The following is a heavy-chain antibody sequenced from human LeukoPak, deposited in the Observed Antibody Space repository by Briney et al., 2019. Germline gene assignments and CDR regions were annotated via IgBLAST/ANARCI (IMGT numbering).Heavy chain of an antibody. J-gene: IGHJ4*02. V-gene: IGHV1-2*02. D-gene: IGHD2-2*02. CDR2: IDPRSGGT. CDR1: GYTFTDYY. Sequence: VASVKVSCKSSGYTFTDYYMRWVRQAPGQGLEWMGWIDPRSGGTNFARKLQGRVPMTRDTSVSTAYMELSRLTSDDTAVYYCTSSDYTSSDYWGQGTLVTVSS. CDR3: TSSDYTSSDY.